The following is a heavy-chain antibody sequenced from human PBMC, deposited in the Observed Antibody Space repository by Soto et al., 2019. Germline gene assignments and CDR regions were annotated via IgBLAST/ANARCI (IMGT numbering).Heavy chain of an antibody. CDR2: ISGSGGST. CDR1: GFTFSSYA. J-gene: IGHJ5*02. V-gene: IGHV3-23*01. Sequence: GGSLRLSCAASGFTFSSYAMSWVRQAPGKGLEWVSAISGSGGSTYYADSVKGRFTISRDNSKNTLYLQMNSLRAEDTAVYYGAEGRWNDSPGGWFDPWGQGTLVTVSS. D-gene: IGHD1-1*01. CDR3: AEGRWNDSPGGWFDP.